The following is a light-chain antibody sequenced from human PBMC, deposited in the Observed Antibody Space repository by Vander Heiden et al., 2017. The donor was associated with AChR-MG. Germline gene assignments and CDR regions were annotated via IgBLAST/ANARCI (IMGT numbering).Light chain of an antibody. CDR3: QQYQAYPYT. V-gene: IGKV1-5*03. Sequence: DIQMTQSPSTLPASVGDRVTITCRASQNINRWLAWYQQKPGKAPKFLIYKASTLETGVPSRFSGGGSGTEFSLTICSLQPDDFATYFCQQYQAYPYTFGPGTKLE. CDR1: QNINRW. J-gene: IGKJ2*01. CDR2: KAS.